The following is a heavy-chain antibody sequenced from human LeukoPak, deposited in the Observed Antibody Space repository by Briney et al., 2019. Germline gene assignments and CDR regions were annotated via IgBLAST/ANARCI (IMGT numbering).Heavy chain of an antibody. CDR3: ARDGFEYSYGTYYFDY. CDR1: GFTFSSYG. V-gene: IGHV3-33*01. D-gene: IGHD5-18*01. CDR2: IWYDGSNK. Sequence: PGRSLRLSCAASGFTFSSYGMHWVRQAPGKGLEWVAVIWYDGSNKYYADSVKGRFTISRDNSKNTLYLQMNSLRAEDTAVYYCARDGFEYSYGTYYFDYWGQGILVTVSS. J-gene: IGHJ4*02.